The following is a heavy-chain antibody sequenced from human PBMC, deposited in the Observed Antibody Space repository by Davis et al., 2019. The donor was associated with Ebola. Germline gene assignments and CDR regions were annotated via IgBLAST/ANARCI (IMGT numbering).Heavy chain of an antibody. CDR2: IKQDGSEK. D-gene: IGHD3-3*01. CDR3: ARGHPYDFWSGYYSYYYYGMDV. J-gene: IGHJ6*02. V-gene: IGHV3-7*01. Sequence: PGGSLRLSCAASGFTFSSYWMSWVRQAPGKGLEWVANIKQDGSEKYYVDSVKGRFTISRDNAKNSLYLQMNSLRAEDTAVYYCARGHPYDFWSGYYSYYYYGMDVWGQGTTVTVSS. CDR1: GFTFSSYW.